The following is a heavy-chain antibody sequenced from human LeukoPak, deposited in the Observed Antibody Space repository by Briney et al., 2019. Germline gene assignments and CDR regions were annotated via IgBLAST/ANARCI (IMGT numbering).Heavy chain of an antibody. CDR1: GFPFSNHA. V-gene: IGHV3-23*01. D-gene: IGHD2-15*01. J-gene: IGHJ5*02. CDR2: ISNGNT. CDR3: VREAGYCASVCLKSNWFDP. Sequence: GGSLRLSCAASGFPFSNHAMSWVRQPPGKGLEWVAAISNGNTYYADSVRGRFAISRDDSKNMVYLQMNSLRDEDTALYYCVREAGYCASVCLKSNWFDPWGQGTLVTVSS.